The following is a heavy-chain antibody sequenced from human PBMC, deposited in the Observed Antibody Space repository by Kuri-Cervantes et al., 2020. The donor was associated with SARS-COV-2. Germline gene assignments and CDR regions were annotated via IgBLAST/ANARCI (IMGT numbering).Heavy chain of an antibody. Sequence: GESLKISCAASGFNFSRTDMHWVRQAPGKDLEWVAVISHDGKNKKCIASGKGRFTISRDNSQNTLYLHMKSLRSEDTAMYYCAKDRVGVQDFWGQGTLVTVSS. V-gene: IGHV3-30*18. CDR3: AKDRVGVQDF. CDR2: ISHDGKNK. D-gene: IGHD2-21*01. CDR1: GFNFSRTD. J-gene: IGHJ4*02.